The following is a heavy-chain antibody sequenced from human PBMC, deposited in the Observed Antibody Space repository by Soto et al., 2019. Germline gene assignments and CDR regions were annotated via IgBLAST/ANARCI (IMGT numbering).Heavy chain of an antibody. D-gene: IGHD4-17*01. Sequence: GESLKISCKGSVYTFTNYWIVWVRQIPGKGLEWMGIIYPGDSDTRYSPSFQGQVTISADRSISTAYLQWSSLKASDTGMYYCARYPTLTDYFFHGMDVWGQGTTVTAP. CDR2: IYPGDSDT. CDR3: ARYPTLTDYFFHGMDV. CDR1: VYTFTNYW. V-gene: IGHV5-51*01. J-gene: IGHJ6*02.